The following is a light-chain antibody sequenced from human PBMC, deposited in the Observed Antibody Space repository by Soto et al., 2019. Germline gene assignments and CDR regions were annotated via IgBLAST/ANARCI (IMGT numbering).Light chain of an antibody. V-gene: IGKV1-33*01. Sequence: DIQMTQSPSSLSASVGDRVTITCQASQDIRNFLNWYQQKPGKAPNLLIYDTSILEKGVPGRFSGSGSGRHFSFTISRLQPEDFAIYYCQQYDNLPLTFGGGTKVEIK. CDR2: DTS. J-gene: IGKJ4*01. CDR1: QDIRNF. CDR3: QQYDNLPLT.